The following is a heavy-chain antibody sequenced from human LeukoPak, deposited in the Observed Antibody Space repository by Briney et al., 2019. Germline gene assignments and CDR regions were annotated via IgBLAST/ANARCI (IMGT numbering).Heavy chain of an antibody. J-gene: IGHJ4*02. D-gene: IGHD6-19*01. V-gene: IGHV4-59*08. Sequence: PSETLSLTCTVSGGSISSYYWSWIRQPPGKGLEWIGYIYYSGSTIYNPSLKSRVTISVDTSKNQFSLKLSSVTAADTAVYYCARQTATTGIAVQFDYWGQGTLVNVSS. CDR2: IYYSGST. CDR3: ARQTATTGIAVQFDY. CDR1: GGSISSYY.